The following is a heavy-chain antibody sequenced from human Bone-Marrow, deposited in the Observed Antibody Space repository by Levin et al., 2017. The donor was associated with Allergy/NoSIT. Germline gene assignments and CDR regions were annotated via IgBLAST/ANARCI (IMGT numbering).Heavy chain of an antibody. D-gene: IGHD2-2*01. CDR3: AKHTSSHYFFYCFDV. CDR1: GFTFGSYA. V-gene: IGHV3-23*01. Sequence: QPGGSLRLSCAASGFTFGSYAMSWVRQAPGKGLEWVSGITATGGTTYYADSVKGRFTISRDNSKKMLSLEMNSLRAEDTALFYCAKHTSSHYFFYCFDVWGKGTTVTVSS. CDR2: ITATGGTT. J-gene: IGHJ6*03.